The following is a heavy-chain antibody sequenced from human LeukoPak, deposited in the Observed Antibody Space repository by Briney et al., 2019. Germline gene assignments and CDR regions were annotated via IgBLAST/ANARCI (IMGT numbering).Heavy chain of an antibody. CDR1: GFTFSNAW. D-gene: IGHD1-26*01. CDR3: ARVDPIVGATGDY. CDR2: IKSKTDGGTT. Sequence: GGSLRLSCAASGFTFSNAWMSWVRQAPGKGLEWVGRIKSKTDGGTTDYAAPVKGRFTISRDDSKNTLYLQMNSLKTEDTAVYYCARVDPIVGATGDYWGQGTLVTVSS. V-gene: IGHV3-15*01. J-gene: IGHJ4*02.